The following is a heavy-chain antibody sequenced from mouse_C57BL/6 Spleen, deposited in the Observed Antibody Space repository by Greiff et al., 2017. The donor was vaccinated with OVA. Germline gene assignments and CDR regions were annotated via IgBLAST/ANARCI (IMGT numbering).Heavy chain of an antibody. CDR1: GYSITSGYY. D-gene: IGHD2-5*01. CDR3: ASDYSNYGGYAMDY. V-gene: IGHV3-6*01. J-gene: IGHJ4*01. CDR2: ISYDGSN. Sequence: EVQLQESGPGLVKPSQSLSLTCSVTGYSITSGYYWNWIRQFPGNKLEWMGYISYDGSNNYNPSLKNRISITRDTSKNQFFLKLNSVTTEDTATYYCASDYSNYGGYAMDYWGQGTSVTVSS.